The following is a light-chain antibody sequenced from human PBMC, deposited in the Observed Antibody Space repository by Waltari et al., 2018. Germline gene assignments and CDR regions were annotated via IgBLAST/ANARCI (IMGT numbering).Light chain of an antibody. CDR1: KGVVNS. J-gene: IGKJ2*01. V-gene: IGKV1-33*01. CDR2: GGS. CDR3: QQYHIVLS. Sequence: ITRQASKGVVNSLNWFQQKPGKSPKLLISGGSHLGSGFPSRFSGGGYGTHVSLTIRHLQPEDIATYYCQQYHIVLSFGQGTKLEIK.